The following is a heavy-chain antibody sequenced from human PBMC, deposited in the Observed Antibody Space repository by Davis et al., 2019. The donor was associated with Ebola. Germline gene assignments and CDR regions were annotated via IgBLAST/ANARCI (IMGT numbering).Heavy chain of an antibody. V-gene: IGHV3-30*02. J-gene: IGHJ3*02. Sequence: PGGSLRLSCAASGFTFRTYGMHWVRQAPGKGLEWVSFIRHDGRNKYYSDSVRGRFTISRDNSQDTVILQMDSLRPDDTALNYCATFPNSGPAGPFNIWGQGTSVTVSP. CDR3: ATFPNSGPAGPFNI. CDR1: GFTFRTYG. D-gene: IGHD1-1*01. CDR2: IRHDGRNK.